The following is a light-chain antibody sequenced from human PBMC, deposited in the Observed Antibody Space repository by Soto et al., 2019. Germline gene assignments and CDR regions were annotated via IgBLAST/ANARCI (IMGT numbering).Light chain of an antibody. J-gene: IGKJ4*01. V-gene: IGKV1-5*03. CDR2: KAS. CDR1: QTISSW. Sequence: DIQMTQSPSTVSASVGDSVTITCRASQTISSWLAWYQQKPGKAPKLLIYKASTLKSGVPSRFSGSGSGTEFTLTISSLEPEDLAGYYWQQRSNWPPPSLGGGTKVDIK. CDR3: QQRSNWPPPS.